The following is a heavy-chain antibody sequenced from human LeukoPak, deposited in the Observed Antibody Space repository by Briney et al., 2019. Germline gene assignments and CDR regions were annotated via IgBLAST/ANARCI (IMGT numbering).Heavy chain of an antibody. CDR1: GFTFSSYS. CDR3: ARVFRDDILTGYYLYYFDY. CDR2: ISSSSSYI. V-gene: IGHV3-21*01. D-gene: IGHD3-9*01. Sequence: GGSLRLSCAASGFTFSSYSMNWVRQAPGKGLGWVSSISSSSSYIYYADSVKGRFTISRDNAKNSLYLQMNSLRAEDTAVYYCARVFRDDILTGYYLYYFDYWGQGTLVTVSS. J-gene: IGHJ4*02.